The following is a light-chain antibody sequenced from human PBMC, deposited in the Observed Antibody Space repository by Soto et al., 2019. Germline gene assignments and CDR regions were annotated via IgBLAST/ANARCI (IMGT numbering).Light chain of an antibody. CDR2: GAS. J-gene: IGKJ1*01. Sequence: EIVMTQSPATLSVSPGERATLSCRASQSVSSNLAWYQQKPGQAPRLLIYGASTRATGSPARFSGSGSGTEFTLTISSLQSEDFAVYYCKQYNNWPWTFGQGTKVKIK. V-gene: IGKV3-15*01. CDR3: KQYNNWPWT. CDR1: QSVSSN.